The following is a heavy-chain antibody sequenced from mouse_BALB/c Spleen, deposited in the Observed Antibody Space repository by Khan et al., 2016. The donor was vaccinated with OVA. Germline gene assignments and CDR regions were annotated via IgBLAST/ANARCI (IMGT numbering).Heavy chain of an antibody. CDR2: INPNNGGA. CDR1: GYTFTDYN. V-gene: IGHV1-18*01. J-gene: IGHJ2*01. D-gene: IGHD2-4*01. Sequence: VQLQQSGPELVKPGASVKIPCKASGYTFTDYNMDWMKQSHGKSLEWIGDINPNNGGAIYNQKFKGKATLTVDKSSSTAYMELRSLTSEDTAVYYCARGDYDMGFDYWGQGTTLTVSS. CDR3: ARGDYDMGFDY.